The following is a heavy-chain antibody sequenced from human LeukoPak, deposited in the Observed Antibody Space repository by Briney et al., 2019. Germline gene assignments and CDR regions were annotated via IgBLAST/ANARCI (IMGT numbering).Heavy chain of an antibody. CDR3: ARLDFWSGYPVPFYYFDY. CDR2: ISAYNGNT. D-gene: IGHD3-3*01. V-gene: IGHV1-18*01. Sequence: ASVKVSCKASGYTFTSYGISWVRQAPGQGLEWMGWISAYNGNTNYAQKLQGRVTMTTDTSTSTAYMELRSLRSDDTAVYYCARLDFWSGYPVPFYYFDYWGQGTLVTVSS. J-gene: IGHJ4*02. CDR1: GYTFTSYG.